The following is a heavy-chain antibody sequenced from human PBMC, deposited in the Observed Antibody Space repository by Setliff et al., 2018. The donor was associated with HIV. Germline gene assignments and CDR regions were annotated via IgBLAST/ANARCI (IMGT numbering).Heavy chain of an antibody. CDR3: ARDGELTDAFDI. Sequence: SETLSLTCTVSGGSFSGYHWNWIRQFPGKGLEWIGEINHTGNTQYNPSLKSRVTMSVETSKNQFSLKLSSVTAADTAVYYCARDGELTDAFDIWGQGTMVTVSS. CDR2: INHTGNT. CDR1: GGSFSGYH. V-gene: IGHV4-34*01. J-gene: IGHJ3*02. D-gene: IGHD1-26*01.